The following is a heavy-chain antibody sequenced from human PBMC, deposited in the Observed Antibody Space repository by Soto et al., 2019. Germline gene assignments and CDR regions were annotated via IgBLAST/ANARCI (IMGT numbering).Heavy chain of an antibody. CDR1: GGNFIGYY. CDR2: INHSGST. V-gene: IGHV4-34*01. Sequence: SMTLSLTCAVYGGNFIGYYWSWVSKPPGKGLEWIGEINHSGSTNYNPSLKSRVTISVDTSKSQFSLKLSSVTAADTAIYYCARGVSNYDFWSGYSHYYYYMDVWGKGTTVTVSS. CDR3: ARGVSNYDFWSGYSHYYYYMDV. D-gene: IGHD3-3*01. J-gene: IGHJ6*03.